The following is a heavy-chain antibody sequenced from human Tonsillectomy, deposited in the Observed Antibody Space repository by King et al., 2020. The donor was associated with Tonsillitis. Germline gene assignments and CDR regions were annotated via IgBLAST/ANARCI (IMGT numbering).Heavy chain of an antibody. D-gene: IGHD1-26*01. CDR2: TYYRSKWYS. CDR1: GDSVSSNSAA. J-gene: IGHJ4*02. CDR3: ARGESGSTVALFHY. Sequence: VQLQQSGPGLVKPSQTLSLTCAISGDSVSSNSAAWNWIRKSPSRGLEWLGRTYYRSKWYSDSAVSVKSRITINPDTSKNQFSLQLNSVTPEDTAVYYCARGESGSTVALFHYWGQGTLVTVSS. V-gene: IGHV6-1*01.